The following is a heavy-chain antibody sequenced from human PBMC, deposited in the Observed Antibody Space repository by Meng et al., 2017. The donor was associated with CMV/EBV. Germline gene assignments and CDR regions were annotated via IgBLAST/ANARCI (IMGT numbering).Heavy chain of an antibody. CDR1: GGSISSYY. Sequence: SETLSLTCTVSGGSISSYYWSWIRQPPGKGLEWIGYIYYSGSTNYNPSLKSRVTISVDTSKNQFSLKLSSVTAADTAVYYCARDGGYDSSGNRMGTFDYWGQGTLVTVSS. CDR3: ARDGGYDSSGNRMGTFDY. V-gene: IGHV4-59*01. D-gene: IGHD3-22*01. J-gene: IGHJ4*02. CDR2: IYYSGST.